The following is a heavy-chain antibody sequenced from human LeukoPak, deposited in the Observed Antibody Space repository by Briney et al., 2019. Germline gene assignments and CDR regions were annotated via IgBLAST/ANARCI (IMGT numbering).Heavy chain of an antibody. Sequence: GGSLSLSCATSGFRFRSYGMSWVRQAPGKGLEWVSSISGSGRTYYADSVRGRVTCSRDDSKSAVSLIMNSLRAEDTAVYYCARVGGSWYMDHWGQGTLVTVSS. CDR1: GFRFRSYG. V-gene: IGHV3-23*01. CDR3: ARVGGSWYMDH. CDR2: ISGSGRT. D-gene: IGHD6-13*01. J-gene: IGHJ4*02.